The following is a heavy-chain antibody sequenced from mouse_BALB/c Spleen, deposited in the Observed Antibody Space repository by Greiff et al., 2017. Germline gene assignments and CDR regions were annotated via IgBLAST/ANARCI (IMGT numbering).Heavy chain of an antibody. V-gene: IGHV1S81*02. CDR3: TRSGDYDGFAY. CDR1: GYTFTSYW. Sequence: VQLQQSGAELVKPGASVKLSCKASGYTFTSYWMHWVKQRPGQGLEWIGEINPSNGGTNFNEKFKSKATLTVDKSSSTAYMQLSSLTSEDSAVYYCTRSGDYDGFAYWGQGTLVTVSA. D-gene: IGHD2-4*01. J-gene: IGHJ3*01. CDR2: INPSNGGT.